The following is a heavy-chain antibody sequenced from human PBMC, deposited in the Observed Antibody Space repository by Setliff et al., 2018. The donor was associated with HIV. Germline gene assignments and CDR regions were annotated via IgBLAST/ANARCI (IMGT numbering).Heavy chain of an antibody. V-gene: IGHV3-48*01. Sequence: PGGSLRLSCAASGFTFSSYSMNWVRQAPGKGLEWVSSISSSSNTRYYADSVKGRFTISRDNAKNSLYLQMNSLGAEDTAVYYCAKSYFDRSGYLGSWGQGTLVTVSS. D-gene: IGHD3-22*01. CDR3: AKSYFDRSGYLGS. CDR1: GFTFSSYS. CDR2: ISSSSNTR. J-gene: IGHJ5*02.